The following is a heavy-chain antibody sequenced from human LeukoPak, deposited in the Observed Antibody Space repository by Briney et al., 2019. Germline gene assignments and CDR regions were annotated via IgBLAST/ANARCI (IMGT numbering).Heavy chain of an antibody. D-gene: IGHD6-25*01. CDR1: GYKFTSYW. V-gene: IGHV5-51*01. CDR2: IYPIDSDT. Sequence: GESLKISCKASGYKFTSYWIGWVRQTPGKGLEWMGNIYPIDSDTRYSPSFQGQVTMSVDKSISTAYLQWSSLKASDTAIYYCARHDYSSASDYFYYYLDVWGKGTTVTVSS. J-gene: IGHJ6*03. CDR3: ARHDYSSASDYFYYYLDV.